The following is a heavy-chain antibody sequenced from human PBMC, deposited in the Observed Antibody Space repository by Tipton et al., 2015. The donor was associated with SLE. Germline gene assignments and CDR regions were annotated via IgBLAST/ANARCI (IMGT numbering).Heavy chain of an antibody. V-gene: IGHV3-7*01. D-gene: IGHD3-3*01. Sequence: GSLRLSCAVSGFSFINAWMNWVRQAPGKGLEWVANIKGDRSVKYYVDSVKGRFTISRDNAKNSLYLQMNSLRAEDTAVYYCARDRGDYDFWSGVNCFDPWGQGTLVTVSS. CDR3: ARDRGDYDFWSGVNCFDP. CDR1: GFSFINAW. CDR2: IKGDRSVK. J-gene: IGHJ5*02.